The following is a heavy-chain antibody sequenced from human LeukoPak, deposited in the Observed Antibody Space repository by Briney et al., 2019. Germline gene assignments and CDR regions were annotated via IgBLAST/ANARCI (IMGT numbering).Heavy chain of an antibody. D-gene: IGHD1-20*01. V-gene: IGHV3-23*01. CDR3: ARDSLSYNWNHYYYYMDV. Sequence: GGSLRLSCAASGFTFSSYAMSWVRQAPGKGLEWVSAISGSGGSTYYADSVKGRFTISRDNSKNTLYLQMNSLRAEDTAVYYCARDSLSYNWNHYYYYMDVWGKGTTVTVSS. J-gene: IGHJ6*03. CDR1: GFTFSSYA. CDR2: ISGSGGST.